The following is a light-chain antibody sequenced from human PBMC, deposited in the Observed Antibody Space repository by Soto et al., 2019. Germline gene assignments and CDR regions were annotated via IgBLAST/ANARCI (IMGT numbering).Light chain of an antibody. V-gene: IGKV3-15*01. Sequence: EIVMTQSPATLSVSPGARATLSCRASQSVSSNLAWFQQKPGQAPRLLIYGASTRDTGIPARFSGSGSGTVFTLTIISLLSEDFAVYYCQQYNNWPTTFGAGTEVDIK. CDR3: QQYNNWPTT. CDR1: QSVSSN. J-gene: IGKJ3*01. CDR2: GAS.